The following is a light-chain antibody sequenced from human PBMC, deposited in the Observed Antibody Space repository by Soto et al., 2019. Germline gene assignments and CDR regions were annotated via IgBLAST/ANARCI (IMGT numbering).Light chain of an antibody. V-gene: IGKV3-11*01. CDR1: QSVSSRY. CDR2: DAS. CDR3: QQRSNWPQIT. J-gene: IGKJ5*01. Sequence: EIVLTQSPGTLSLSPGEGATLSCRASQSVSSRYIAWYQQRPGQTPRLLIHDASHRAAGIPARFSGIVFGTDFTLTISSLEPEYSAVYYCQQRSNWPQITLGQGTRLDIK.